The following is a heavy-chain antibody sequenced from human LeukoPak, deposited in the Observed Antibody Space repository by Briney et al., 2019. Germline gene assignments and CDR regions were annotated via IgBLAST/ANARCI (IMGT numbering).Heavy chain of an antibody. CDR2: INPNSGGT. CDR3: ARDQKYYGSGSYSDPDY. D-gene: IGHD3-10*01. CDR1: GYTFTGYY. J-gene: IGHJ4*02. V-gene: IGHV1-2*06. Sequence: GASVKVSCKASGYTFTGYYMHWVRQAPGQGLVWMGRINPNSGGTNYAQKFQGRVTMTRDTSISTAYMELSRLRSDDTAVYYCARDQKYYGSGSYSDPDYWGQGTLVTVSS.